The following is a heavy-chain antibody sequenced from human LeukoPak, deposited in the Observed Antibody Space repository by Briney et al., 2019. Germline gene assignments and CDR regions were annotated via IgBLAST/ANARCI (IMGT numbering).Heavy chain of an antibody. CDR1: GFTFSSYG. CDR2: IWYDGSNK. Sequence: GGSLRLSCAASGFTFSSYGMHWVRQAPGKGLEWVAVIWYDGSNKYYADSVKGRFTISRDNSKNTLYLRMNSLRAEDTAVYYCARAVAAAGPFDYWGQGTLVTVSS. J-gene: IGHJ4*02. D-gene: IGHD6-13*01. V-gene: IGHV3-33*01. CDR3: ARAVAAAGPFDY.